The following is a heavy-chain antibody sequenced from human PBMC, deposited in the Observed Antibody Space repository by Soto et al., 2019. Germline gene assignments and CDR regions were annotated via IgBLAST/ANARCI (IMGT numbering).Heavy chain of an antibody. CDR2: IRSKANSYAT. CDR3: AREIPRRELRRRDTTLYGMDV. CDR1: GFTFSGSA. V-gene: IGHV3-73*01. Sequence: GGSLRLSCAASGFTFSGSAMHWVRQASGKGLEWVGRIRSKANSYATAYAAPVKGRFTISRDDSKNTAYLQMNSLKTEDTAVYYCAREIPRRELRRRDTTLYGMDVWGQGTTVTVSS. D-gene: IGHD1-26*01. J-gene: IGHJ6*02.